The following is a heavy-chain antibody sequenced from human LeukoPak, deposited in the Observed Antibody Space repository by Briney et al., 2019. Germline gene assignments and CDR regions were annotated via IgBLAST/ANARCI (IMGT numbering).Heavy chain of an antibody. CDR1: GFTFSSYA. Sequence: GGSPRLSCAASGFTFSSYAMSWVRQAPGKGLEWVSGISGSGGSTYYADSVMGRFTISRDNSKNTLSLQMNSLRAEDTAVYYCAKGDFDWLSLDYWGQGTLVTVSS. J-gene: IGHJ4*02. D-gene: IGHD3-9*01. CDR2: ISGSGGST. CDR3: AKGDFDWLSLDY. V-gene: IGHV3-23*01.